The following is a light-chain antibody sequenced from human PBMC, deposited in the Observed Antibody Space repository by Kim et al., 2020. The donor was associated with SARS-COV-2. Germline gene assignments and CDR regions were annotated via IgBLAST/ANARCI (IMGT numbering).Light chain of an antibody. CDR3: QSYDATNQV. CDR1: SGNIASNF. J-gene: IGLJ7*01. Sequence: GKTVTISCTRSSGNIASNFVQWYQQRPGSSPTIVIYDDYQRPSGVPDRFAGSIDRSANSASLTISGLNTEDEADYYCQSYDATNQVFGGGTQLTVL. CDR2: DDY. V-gene: IGLV6-57*01.